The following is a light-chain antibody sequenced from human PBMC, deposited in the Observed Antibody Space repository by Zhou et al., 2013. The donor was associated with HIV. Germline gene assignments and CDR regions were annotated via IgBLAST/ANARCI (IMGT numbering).Light chain of an antibody. Sequence: AIRITQSPSSLSASKGDRVTITCRASQDVTSYLAWYRQKPGEAPSLLIYDASTLQSGVPSRFSGSGSGTNFTLTINCLQSEDFATYYCQQYYDYPRTFGQGTKVEI. V-gene: IGKV1-8*01. CDR3: QQYYDYPRT. CDR1: QDVTSY. CDR2: DAS. J-gene: IGKJ1*01.